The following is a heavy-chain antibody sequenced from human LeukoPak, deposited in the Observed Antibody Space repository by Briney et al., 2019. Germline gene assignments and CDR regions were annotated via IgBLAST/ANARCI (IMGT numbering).Heavy chain of an antibody. D-gene: IGHD3-22*01. J-gene: IGHJ4*02. V-gene: IGHV4-34*01. CDR3: AREGYYYDSSGYYTNDY. CDR2: INHSGST. Sequence: SETLSLTCAVYGVSFSGYYWSWIRQPPGKGLEWIGEINHSGSTNYNPSLKSRVTISVDTSKNQFSLKLSSVTAADTAVYYCAREGYYYDSSGYYTNDYWGQGTLVTVSS. CDR1: GVSFSGYY.